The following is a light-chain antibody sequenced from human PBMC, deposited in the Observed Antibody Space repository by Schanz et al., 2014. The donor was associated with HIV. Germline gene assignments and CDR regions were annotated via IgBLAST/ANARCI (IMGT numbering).Light chain of an antibody. V-gene: IGLV2-8*01. J-gene: IGLJ2*01. CDR2: EVT. CDR1: RSDVGGYNH. CDR3: QSYDSGLSGIL. Sequence: QSALTQPRYASGSPGQSVTISCTGTRSDVGGYNHVSWYQQHPGSAPKVIIYEVTKRPSGVPDRFSGSKSGNTASLAITGLQAEDEADYYCQSYDSGLSGILFGGGTKLTVL.